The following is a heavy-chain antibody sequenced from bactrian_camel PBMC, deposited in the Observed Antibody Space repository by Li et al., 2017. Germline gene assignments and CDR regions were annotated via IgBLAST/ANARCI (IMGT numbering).Heavy chain of an antibody. Sequence: QLVESGGGLVQPGGSLRLSCAASGFTFSTYYMSWVRQAPGKGLEWVSRIVPSGGTTYYADSVTGRFTISRDNAKNTLYLQMNSLKPEDTAMYYCAADRTTFFGMDHWGKGTQVTVS. CDR1: GFTFSTYY. V-gene: IGHV3S28*01. CDR2: IVPSGGTT. J-gene: IGHJ7*01.